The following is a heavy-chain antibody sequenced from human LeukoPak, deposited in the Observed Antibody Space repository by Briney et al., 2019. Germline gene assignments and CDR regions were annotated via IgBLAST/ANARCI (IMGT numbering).Heavy chain of an antibody. CDR3: ARSGKYYDAIDY. V-gene: IGHV4-61*01. D-gene: IGHD3-3*01. Sequence: PSETLSLTCTVSGYSISSGYYWGWIRQPPGKGLEWIGYIYYSGSTNYNPSLKSRVTISVDTSKNQFSLNLSSVTAADTAVYYCARSGKYYDAIDYWGQGTLVTVSS. J-gene: IGHJ4*02. CDR1: GYSISSGYY. CDR2: IYYSGST.